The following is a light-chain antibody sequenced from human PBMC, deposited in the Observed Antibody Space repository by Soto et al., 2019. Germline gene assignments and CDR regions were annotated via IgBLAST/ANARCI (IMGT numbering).Light chain of an antibody. CDR3: SSYTSISTWV. CDR1: SSDVGGYNY. CDR2: EVS. J-gene: IGLJ3*02. Sequence: QSVLTQPASVSGSPGQSITISCTGTSSDVGGYNYVSWYQQHPGKAPKLMIYEVSNRPSGVSNRFSASKSGNTASLTISGLQAEDEADYYCSSYTSISTWVFGGGTQQTVL. V-gene: IGLV2-14*03.